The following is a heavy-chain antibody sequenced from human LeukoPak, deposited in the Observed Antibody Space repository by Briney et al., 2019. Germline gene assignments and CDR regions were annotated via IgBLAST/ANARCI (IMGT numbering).Heavy chain of an antibody. D-gene: IGHD3-10*01. CDR1: GGSISSSPYY. Sequence: SETLSLTCTVSGGSISSSPYYWGWIRQPPGKGLEWIGSIYYSGSTYYNPSLKSRVTISVDTSKNQFSLKLSSVTAADTAVYYCAREGWFGELSFGYWGQGTLVTVSS. V-gene: IGHV4-39*07. CDR3: AREGWFGELSFGY. J-gene: IGHJ4*02. CDR2: IYYSGST.